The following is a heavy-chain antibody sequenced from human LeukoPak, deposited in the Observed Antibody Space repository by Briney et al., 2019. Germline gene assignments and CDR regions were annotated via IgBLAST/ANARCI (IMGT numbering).Heavy chain of an antibody. D-gene: IGHD3-3*01. CDR3: ARGDPDFTIFGVAPIDY. J-gene: IGHJ4*02. V-gene: IGHV5-51*01. CDR1: GYSFTSYW. Sequence: GESLKISCKGSGYSFTSYWIGWVRQMPGKGLEWMGIIYPGDSDTRYSPSFQGQVTISADKSISTAYLQWSSLKASDTAMYYCARGDPDFTIFGVAPIDYWGQGTLVTVSS. CDR2: IYPGDSDT.